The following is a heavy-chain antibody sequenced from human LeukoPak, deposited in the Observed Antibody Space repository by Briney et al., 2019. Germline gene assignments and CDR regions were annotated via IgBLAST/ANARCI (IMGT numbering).Heavy chain of an antibody. CDR3: AKGSCSGGSCYSGPWIQLWSTFDY. D-gene: IGHD2-15*01. V-gene: IGHV3-43D*04. J-gene: IGHJ4*02. CDR2: ISWDGGST. Sequence: GGSLRLSCAASGFTFDDYAMHWVRQAPGKGLEWVSLISWDGGSTYYADSVKGRFTISRDNSKNSLYLQMNSLRAEDAALYYCAKGSCSGGSCYSGPWIQLWSTFDYWGQGTLVTVSS. CDR1: GFTFDDYA.